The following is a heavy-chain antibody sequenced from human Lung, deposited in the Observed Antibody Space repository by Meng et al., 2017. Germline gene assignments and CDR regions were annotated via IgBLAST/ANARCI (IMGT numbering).Heavy chain of an antibody. V-gene: IGHV4-34*02. J-gene: IGHJ4*02. D-gene: IGHD6-19*01. Sequence: QVQLQQWGAGLLKPSETLSPPCAVYGGSFSGYYWSWIRQPPGKGLEWIGEIIDSGSTNYNPSLKSRVTISVDTSKNQFSLRVTSVTAADRAVYYCVRRTYSSGWYFDYWGQGTLVTVSS. CDR3: VRRTYSSGWYFDY. CDR1: GGSFSGYY. CDR2: IIDSGST.